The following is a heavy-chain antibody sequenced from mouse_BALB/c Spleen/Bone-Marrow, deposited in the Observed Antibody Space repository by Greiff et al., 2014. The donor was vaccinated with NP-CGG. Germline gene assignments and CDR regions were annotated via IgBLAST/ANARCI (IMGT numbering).Heavy chain of an antibody. Sequence: QVQLQQSGAELAKPGASVKMSCKASGYTFTSYWMHWVKQRPGQGLEWIGYINPRIGYTEYNQKFKDKATLTADKSSSTAYMQLSSLTSEDSAAYYCARGNWEAMDYWGQGTSVTVSS. J-gene: IGHJ4*01. V-gene: IGHV1-7*01. CDR1: GYTFTSYW. D-gene: IGHD4-1*01. CDR3: ARGNWEAMDY. CDR2: INPRIGYT.